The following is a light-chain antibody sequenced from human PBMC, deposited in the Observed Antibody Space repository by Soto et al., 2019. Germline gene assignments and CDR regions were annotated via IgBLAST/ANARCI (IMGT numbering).Light chain of an antibody. CDR1: QGISSY. V-gene: IGKV1-8*01. Sequence: AIRMTQSPSSLSASIGDRVTITCRASQGISSYLAWYQQKPGKAPKLLIYAASTLQSGVPSRFSGSGSGTDFTLTISCLQSEDFATYYCQQYYSYQWTFGQGTKVEIK. CDR3: QQYYSYQWT. J-gene: IGKJ1*01. CDR2: AAS.